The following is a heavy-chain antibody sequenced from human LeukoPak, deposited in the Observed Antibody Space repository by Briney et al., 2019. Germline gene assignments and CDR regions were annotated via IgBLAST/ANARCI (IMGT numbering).Heavy chain of an antibody. V-gene: IGHV3-11*01. J-gene: IGHJ4*02. D-gene: IGHD5-24*01. CDR2: ISSSGSTI. CDR1: GFAFSAYG. CDR3: ARVHGYNGYYFDY. Sequence: GGSLRLSCAASGFAFSAYGMSWIRQAPGKGLEWVSYISSSGSTIYYADSVKGRFTISRDNAKNSLYLQMNSLRAEDTAVYYCARVHGYNGYYFDYWGQGTLVAVSS.